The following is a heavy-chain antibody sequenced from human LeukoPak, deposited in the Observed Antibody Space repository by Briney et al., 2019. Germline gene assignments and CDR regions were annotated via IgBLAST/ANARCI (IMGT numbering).Heavy chain of an antibody. D-gene: IGHD5-24*01. V-gene: IGHV3-9*01. J-gene: IGHJ4*02. Sequence: PGGSLRLSCGASGFTFHEKYAMHWVRQAPGKGLEWVSGFSLDSDNVGYADSVRGRFTISRDNAQNSLFLQMDSLRVEDTGVYYCVRGRDGSYWGRGTQVTVSS. CDR2: FSLDSDNV. CDR3: VRGRDGSY. CDR1: GFTFHEKYA.